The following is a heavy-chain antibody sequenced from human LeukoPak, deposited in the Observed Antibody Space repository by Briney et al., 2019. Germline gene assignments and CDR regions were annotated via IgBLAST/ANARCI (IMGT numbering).Heavy chain of an antibody. Sequence: GGSLRLSCAASGFTFSSYDMHWVRQATGKGLEWVSAIGTAGDTYYPGSVKGRFTISRENAKNSLYLQMNSLRAGDTAVYYCARSQYSSGWYKEYCFDYWGQGTLVTISS. J-gene: IGHJ4*02. CDR3: ARSQYSSGWYKEYCFDY. D-gene: IGHD6-19*01. CDR1: GFTFSSYD. V-gene: IGHV3-13*01. CDR2: IGTAGDT.